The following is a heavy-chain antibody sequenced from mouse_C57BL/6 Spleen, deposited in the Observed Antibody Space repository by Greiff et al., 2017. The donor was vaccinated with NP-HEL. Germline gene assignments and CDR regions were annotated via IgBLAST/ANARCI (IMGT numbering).Heavy chain of an antibody. CDR3: ARRGYYYGSSNWYFDV. D-gene: IGHD1-1*01. CDR1: GYAFSSSW. Sequence: QVQLKQSGPELVKPGASVKISCKASGYAFSSSWMNWVKQRPGKGLEWIGRIYPGDGDTNYNGKFKGKATLTADKSSSTAYMQLSSLTSEDSAVYFCARRGYYYGSSNWYFDVWGTGTTVTVSS. V-gene: IGHV1-82*01. J-gene: IGHJ1*03. CDR2: IYPGDGDT.